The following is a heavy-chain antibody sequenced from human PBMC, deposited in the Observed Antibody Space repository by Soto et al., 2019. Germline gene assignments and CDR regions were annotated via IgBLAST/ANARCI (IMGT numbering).Heavy chain of an antibody. J-gene: IGHJ6*02. CDR3: ANILVSIETDQYPYGIDI. Sequence: QVQLVQSGAEVRKPGSSVKVSCKASGGTFSNYIISWVRQAPGQGLEWMGRIIPFHNIKNYAQKFQGRVTITADKSTSTAYMELGSLRSEDSAVYYCANILVSIETDQYPYGIDIWGQGTTVTVSS. CDR2: IIPFHNIK. CDR1: GGTFSNYI. D-gene: IGHD3-10*01. V-gene: IGHV1-69*02.